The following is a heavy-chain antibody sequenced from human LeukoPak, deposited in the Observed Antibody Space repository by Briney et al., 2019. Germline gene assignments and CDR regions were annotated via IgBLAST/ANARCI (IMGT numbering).Heavy chain of an antibody. J-gene: IGHJ2*01. CDR2: MYSSGST. Sequence: PSETLSPTCTVSGGSIISNYWSWIRQPAGKGLEWIGRMYSSGSTDYNPSLKSRVTMSVDTSKNQFSLKLSSVTAADTAVYYCARQRAPGGTVLWYFDIWGRGKLVTVSS. D-gene: IGHD2-15*01. CDR1: GGSIISNY. CDR3: ARQRAPGGTVLWYFDI. V-gene: IGHV4-4*07.